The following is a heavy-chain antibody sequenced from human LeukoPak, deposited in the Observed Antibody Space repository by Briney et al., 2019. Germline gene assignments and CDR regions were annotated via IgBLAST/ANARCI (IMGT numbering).Heavy chain of an antibody. J-gene: IGHJ4*02. Sequence: GSLRLSCAASGFTFIGYWMSWVRQAPGKGLEWVANINQDGSAKFYVDSVKGRFTISRDNAKNSLYLQMNSLRAEDTAVYYCARDLGGVVPGPRFDYWGQGTLVTVSS. V-gene: IGHV3-7*03. CDR2: INQDGSAK. CDR3: ARDLGGVVPGPRFDY. D-gene: IGHD3-16*01. CDR1: GFTFIGYW.